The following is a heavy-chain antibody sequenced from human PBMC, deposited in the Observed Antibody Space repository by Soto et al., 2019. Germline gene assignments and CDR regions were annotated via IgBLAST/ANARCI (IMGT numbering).Heavy chain of an antibody. CDR2: IHSGGIT. Sequence: QVQLQQWGGGLFKPAETLSLNCTVSGGSFIGYLYNWIRQAPGRGPEWIAAIHSGGITKYNRSLKRRLNLSVDTSKRQFSLTLKSLTAGDTAVYYCAPSPRLLVPWGQGSLVIVSS. D-gene: IGHD2-8*02. CDR3: APSPRLLVP. J-gene: IGHJ5*02. V-gene: IGHV4-34*01. CDR1: GGSFIGYL.